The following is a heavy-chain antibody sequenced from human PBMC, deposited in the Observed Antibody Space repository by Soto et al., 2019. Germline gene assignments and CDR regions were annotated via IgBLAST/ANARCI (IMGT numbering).Heavy chain of an antibody. CDR2: LTPRGFNT. V-gene: IGHV3-23*01. CDR1: GFTFSDRA. Sequence: EVQLLESGGDLVQPGGSLRLSCAASGFTFSDRAMTWVRQAPGKGLEWVSALTPRGFNTYYTDSVRGRFTIYRDNSRNTLYLGMKSLRAEDTATYYCAVSNYRGSGSPYDYWGQGTLVAVSS. J-gene: IGHJ4*02. D-gene: IGHD3-10*01. CDR3: AVSNYRGSGSPYDY.